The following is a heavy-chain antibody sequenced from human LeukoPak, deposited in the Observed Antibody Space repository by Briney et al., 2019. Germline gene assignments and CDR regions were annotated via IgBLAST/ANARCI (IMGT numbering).Heavy chain of an antibody. CDR3: ARVRDMATMSCNFDY. CDR2: ISNSGRT. CDR1: GGSINSSFYY. J-gene: IGHJ4*02. V-gene: IGHV4-39*01. D-gene: IGHD5-24*01. Sequence: PPETLSLTCTVSGGSINSSFYYWGWIRQPPGKGLEWIGSISNSGRTFYNPSLKSRVTISVDTSNSQFSLRLNSVTAADTALYYCARVRDMATMSCNFDYWGQGTPVTVSS.